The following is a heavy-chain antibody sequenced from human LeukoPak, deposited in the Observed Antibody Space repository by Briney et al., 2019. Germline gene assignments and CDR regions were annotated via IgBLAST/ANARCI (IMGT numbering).Heavy chain of an antibody. V-gene: IGHV4-30-4*01. CDR1: GESISSGDYY. CDR2: IYYSGST. CDR3: ARAGFTMVRGYYHGMDV. Sequence: SETLSLTCTVSGESISSGDYYRSWIRQPPGKGLEWIGYIYYSGSTYYNPSLKSRVTISVDTSKNQFSLKLSSVTAADTAVYYCARAGFTMVRGYYHGMDVWGKGTTVTVSS. D-gene: IGHD3-10*01. J-gene: IGHJ6*04.